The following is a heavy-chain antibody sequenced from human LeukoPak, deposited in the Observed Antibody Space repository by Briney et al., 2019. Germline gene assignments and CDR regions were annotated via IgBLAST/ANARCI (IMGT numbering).Heavy chain of an antibody. Sequence: GGSLRLSCAASGFSFGNYAMSWVRQAPGKGLEWVSAIGGSGDGTYYADSVTGRFIISRDNSKNTVYLQISSLRVEDTAVYYCVTDAAVPALIVSYCWGQGALVTVSS. CDR1: GFSFGNYA. CDR3: VTDAAVPALIVSYC. D-gene: IGHD3-22*01. J-gene: IGHJ4*02. CDR2: IGGSGDGT. V-gene: IGHV3-23*01.